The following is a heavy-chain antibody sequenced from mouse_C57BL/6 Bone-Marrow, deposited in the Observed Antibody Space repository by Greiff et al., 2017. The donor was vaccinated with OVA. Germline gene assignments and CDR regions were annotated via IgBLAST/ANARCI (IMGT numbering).Heavy chain of an antibody. V-gene: IGHV1-19*01. Sequence: EVQLQQSGPVLVKPGASVKMSCKASGYTFTDYYMNWVKQSHGKSLEWIGVINPYNGGTSYNQKFKGKATLTVDKSSSTAYMELNSLTSEDSAADYCAGWDTTVVDWYFDFWGTGTTVTVSS. CDR3: AGWDTTVVDWYFDF. CDR1: GYTFTDYY. D-gene: IGHD1-1*01. CDR2: INPYNGGT. J-gene: IGHJ1*03.